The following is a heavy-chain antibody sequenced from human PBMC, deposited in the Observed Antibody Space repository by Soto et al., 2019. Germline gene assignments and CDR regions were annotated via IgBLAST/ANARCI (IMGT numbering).Heavy chain of an antibody. D-gene: IGHD6-19*01. Sequence: SETLSLTCTVSGDSVTRSNWWSWVRQSPGKGLEWIGEIYHSGNTKYNPSLKSRVTISVDKSKNQFSLHLTSVTAADTAVYYCASSGWSEDFYYYYGMDVWGQGTTVTV. CDR3: ASSGWSEDFYYYYGMDV. V-gene: IGHV4-4*02. CDR1: GDSVTRSNW. CDR2: IYHSGNT. J-gene: IGHJ6*02.